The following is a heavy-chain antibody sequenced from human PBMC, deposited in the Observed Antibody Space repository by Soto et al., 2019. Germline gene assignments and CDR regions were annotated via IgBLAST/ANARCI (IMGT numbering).Heavy chain of an antibody. CDR2: ISSSGSVI. CDR1: GFTFRSYE. CDR3: TRSGNNFYYYGMDV. J-gene: IGHJ6*02. V-gene: IGHV3-48*03. D-gene: IGHD6-25*01. Sequence: GSLGLACLAPGFTFRSYEMNWVRQAPGKGLEWVSYISSSGSVIKYGDSVKGRFTISRDNAKNSLYLQMNSLRAEDTDLYYCTRSGNNFYYYGMDVWGQGTKVTVYS.